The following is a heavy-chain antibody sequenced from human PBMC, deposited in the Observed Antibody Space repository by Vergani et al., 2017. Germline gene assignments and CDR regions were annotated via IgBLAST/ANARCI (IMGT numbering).Heavy chain of an antibody. Sequence: QLQLQESGPGLVKPSETLSLTCTVSGGSISSSSYYWGWIRQPPGKGLEWIGSIYYSGSTYYNPSLKSRVTISVDTSKNQFSLKLSSVTAADTAVYYCVRLAPGGFGDFHPPHAFDYWGQGTLVTVSS. CDR1: GGSISSSSYY. CDR2: IYYSGST. V-gene: IGHV4-39*01. D-gene: IGHD3-10*01. CDR3: VRLAPGGFGDFHPPHAFDY. J-gene: IGHJ4*02.